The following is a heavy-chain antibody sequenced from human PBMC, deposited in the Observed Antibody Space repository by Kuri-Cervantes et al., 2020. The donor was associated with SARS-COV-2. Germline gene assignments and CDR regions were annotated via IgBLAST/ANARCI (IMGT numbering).Heavy chain of an antibody. CDR2: FDPEDGET. V-gene: IGHV1-24*01. CDR3: ARAEGEPSHYYYYGMDV. Sequence: ASVKVSCKVSGYTLTELSMHWVRQAPGKGLDWMGGFDPEDGETIYAQKFQGRVTITADESTSTAYMELSSLRSEDTAVYYCARAEGEPSHYYYYGMDVWGQGTTVTVSS. D-gene: IGHD2-21*01. CDR1: GYTLTELS. J-gene: IGHJ6*02.